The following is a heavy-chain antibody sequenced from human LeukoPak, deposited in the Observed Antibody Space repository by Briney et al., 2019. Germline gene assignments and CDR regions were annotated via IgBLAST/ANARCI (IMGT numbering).Heavy chain of an antibody. J-gene: IGHJ6*04. CDR1: GFTFSSYG. D-gene: IGHD4-17*01. CDR3: AKGRAYGDYADV. CDR2: ISGTSGST. V-gene: IGHV3-23*01. Sequence: QTGGSLRLSCAASGFTFSSYGMSWVGQAPGKGLEWVSTISGTSGSTYYADSVKGRFTISRDNSKNTLYLQMNSLRAEDTAVYYCAKGRAYGDYADVWAKGTTVTVSS.